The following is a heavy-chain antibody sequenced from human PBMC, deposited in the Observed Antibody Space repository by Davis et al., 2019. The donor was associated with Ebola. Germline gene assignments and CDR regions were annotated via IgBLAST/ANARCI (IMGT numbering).Heavy chain of an antibody. CDR2: IKQDGSEK. CDR1: GFTFSSYW. D-gene: IGHD3-22*01. CDR3: ARDQGAYDSSGPFDY. Sequence: PGGSLRLSCAASGFTFSSYWMSWVRQAPGKGLEWVANIKQDGSEKYYVDSVKGRFTISRDNAKNSLYLQMNSLRAEDTAVYYCARDQGAYDSSGPFDYWGQGTLVTVSS. V-gene: IGHV3-7*01. J-gene: IGHJ4*02.